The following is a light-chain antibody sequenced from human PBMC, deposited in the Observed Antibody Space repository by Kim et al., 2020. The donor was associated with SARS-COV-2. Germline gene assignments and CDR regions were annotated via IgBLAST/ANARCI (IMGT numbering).Light chain of an antibody. CDR3: LQHNSYPLT. J-gene: IGKJ4*01. V-gene: IGKV1-17*03. CDR2: GAS. CDR1: QGISYH. Sequence: DIQMTQSPSAMSASVGDRVTIACRASQGISYHLAWFQQKPGKVPKRLIYGASSLQSGVPSRFSGSGSGTEFTLTISSLQPEDSATYYCLQHNSYPLTFGGGTKVDIK.